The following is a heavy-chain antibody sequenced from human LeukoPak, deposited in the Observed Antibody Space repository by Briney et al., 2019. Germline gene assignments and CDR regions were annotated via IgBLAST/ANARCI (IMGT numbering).Heavy chain of an antibody. CDR1: DDSITMYY. D-gene: IGHD1-1*01. CDR3: ARGRVSSSTWYSTYYYYFYMDV. V-gene: IGHV4-59*01. J-gene: IGHJ6*03. CDR2: VDHTGST. Sequence: SETLSLTCSVSDDSITMYYWTWIRQPPGKGLEWIGYVDHTGSTNFNPSLNGRVSISRDATNNLFSLRLRSVTAADTAVYFCARGRVSSSTWYSTYYYYFYMDVWGKGTTVTVSS.